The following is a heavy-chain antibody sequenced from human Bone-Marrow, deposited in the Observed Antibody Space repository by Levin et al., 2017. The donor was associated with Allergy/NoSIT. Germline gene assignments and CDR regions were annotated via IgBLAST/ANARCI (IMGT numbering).Heavy chain of an antibody. CDR2: IYSGGST. V-gene: IGHV3-53*01. J-gene: IGHJ6*03. D-gene: IGHD2-15*01. CDR3: ARRCSGGSCYFPNYYDYDYMDV. CDR1: GFTVSSNY. Sequence: GGSLRLSCAASGFTVSSNYMSWVRQAPGKGLEWVSVIYSGGSTYYADSVKGRFTISRDNSKNTLYLQMNSLRAEDTAVYYCARRCSGGSCYFPNYYDYDYMDVWGKGTTVTVSS.